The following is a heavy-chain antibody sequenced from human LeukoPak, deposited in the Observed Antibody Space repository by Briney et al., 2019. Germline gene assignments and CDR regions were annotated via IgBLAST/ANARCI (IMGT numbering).Heavy chain of an antibody. V-gene: IGHV1-18*01. Sequence: ASVKVSCKASGYTFTSYGISWVRQAPGQGLEWMGWISAYNGNTNYAQKLQGRVTMTTDTSTSTAYMELSSLRSEDTAVYYCARERDCSSTSCYDPWGQGTLVTVSS. D-gene: IGHD2-2*01. CDR1: GYTFTSYG. J-gene: IGHJ5*02. CDR3: ARERDCSSTSCYDP. CDR2: ISAYNGNT.